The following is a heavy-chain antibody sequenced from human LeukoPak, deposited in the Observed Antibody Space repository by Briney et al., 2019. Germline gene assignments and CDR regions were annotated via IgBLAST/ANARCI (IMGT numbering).Heavy chain of an antibody. CDR2: IYRSGST. D-gene: IGHD2-2*01. V-gene: IGHV4-38-2*02. CDR1: GYSISSGYY. Sequence: PSETLSLTCTVSGYSISSGYYWVWIRQTPGKGLEWIGSIYRSGSTNYNPSLKSRVTISVDTSENQFSLKVNSVTAADTALYYCARGDCSSTICYSPMDVWGKGTTVTVSS. J-gene: IGHJ6*03. CDR3: ARGDCSSTICYSPMDV.